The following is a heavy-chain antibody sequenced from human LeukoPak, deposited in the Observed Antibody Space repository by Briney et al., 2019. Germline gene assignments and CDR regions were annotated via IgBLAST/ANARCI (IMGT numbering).Heavy chain of an antibody. CDR3: ARDRYYGSSGYVTDH. CDR2: INPNSGGT. J-gene: IGHJ4*02. V-gene: IGHV1-2*02. CDR1: GYSFTGYY. D-gene: IGHD3-22*01. Sequence: ASVTVSRKASGYSFTGYYMHWVRQAPAQGLEWMGWINPNSGGTNYAQKFQGRVTMTSDTSLNTAYMELSRLRSDDTAVYYCARDRYYGSSGYVTDHWGQGTLVSVSS.